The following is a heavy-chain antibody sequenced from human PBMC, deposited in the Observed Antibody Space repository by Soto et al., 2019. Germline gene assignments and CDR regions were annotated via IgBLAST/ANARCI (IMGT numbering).Heavy chain of an antibody. Sequence: QVQLVESGGGVVQPGRSLRLSCAASGFTFSSYGMHWVRQAPGKGLEWVAVISYDGSNKYYADSVKGRFTISRDNSKNTLYLQMNSLRAEDTAVYYCATDRHTLLYYFDYWGQGTLVTVSS. CDR1: GFTFSSYG. CDR2: ISYDGSNK. J-gene: IGHJ4*02. V-gene: IGHV3-30*03. CDR3: ATDRHTLLYYFDY.